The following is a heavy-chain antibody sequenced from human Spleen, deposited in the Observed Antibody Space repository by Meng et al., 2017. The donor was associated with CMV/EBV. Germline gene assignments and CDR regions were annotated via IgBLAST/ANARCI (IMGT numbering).Heavy chain of an antibody. V-gene: IGHV1-69*10. J-gene: IGHJ5*02. CDR3: VTYQYDSGWTEGS. CDR1: GGTFGSNA. Sequence: SVKVSCKASGGTFGSNALSWVRQAPGQGLEWMGGIIPILGLSTYAQRFQGRVTITADKSTGTGYMEVPSLRFDDTAVYYCVTYQYDSGWTEGSWGQGTLVTVSS. D-gene: IGHD3-16*01. CDR2: IIPILGLS.